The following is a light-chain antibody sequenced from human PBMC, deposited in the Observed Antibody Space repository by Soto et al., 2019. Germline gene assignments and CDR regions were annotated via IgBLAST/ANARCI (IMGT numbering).Light chain of an antibody. J-gene: IGKJ2*01. Sequence: EVVLTQSPATLSVSPGDRATLSCRASQSVSRNLAWYQQKTGQAPRLLIYGESTRATGVPARFSCSGYAEEYTLYISSLQSQDVEVYYWQQYGDWPPETIGQGTKLEI. CDR3: QQYGDWPPET. CDR2: GES. CDR1: QSVSRN. V-gene: IGKV3-15*01.